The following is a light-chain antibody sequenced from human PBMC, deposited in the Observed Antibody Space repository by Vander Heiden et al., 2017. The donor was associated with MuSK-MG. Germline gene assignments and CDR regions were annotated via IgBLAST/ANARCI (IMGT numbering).Light chain of an antibody. V-gene: IGKV1-33*01. CDR1: QDISNY. CDR3: QQYYNLPLA. J-gene: IGKJ4*01. Sequence: DIQMTQSPSSLSASVGDRVTITCQASQDISNYLNWYQQKPGKAPKLLIYDASNLETGVPSRFSGSGSGKDFTFTISSLQPEDIATYYCQQYYNLPLAFGGGTKVEIK. CDR2: DAS.